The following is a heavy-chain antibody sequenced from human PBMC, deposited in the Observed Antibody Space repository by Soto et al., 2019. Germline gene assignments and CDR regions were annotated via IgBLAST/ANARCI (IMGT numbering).Heavy chain of an antibody. Sequence: LSLTCTVSGGSISSYYWSWIRQPPGKGLEWIGYIYYSGSTNYNPSLKSRVTISVDTSKNQFSLKLSSVTAADTAVYYCARGYSSSSGWFDPWGQGTLVTVSS. CDR1: GGSISSYY. CDR2: IYYSGST. V-gene: IGHV4-59*01. J-gene: IGHJ5*02. CDR3: ARGYSSSSGWFDP. D-gene: IGHD6-6*01.